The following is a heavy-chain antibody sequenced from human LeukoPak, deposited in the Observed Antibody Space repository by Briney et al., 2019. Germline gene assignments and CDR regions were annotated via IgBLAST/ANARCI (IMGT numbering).Heavy chain of an antibody. D-gene: IGHD2-15*01. CDR3: ARVRYCSGGSCYFHDF. CDR2: INPILGIT. J-gene: IGHJ4*02. CDR1: GGTFSSYS. Sequence: ASVKVSCKASGGTFSSYSISWVRQAPGQGLEWMGRINPILGITNYAQKFQGRVTITADKSTSTAYMELGSLRSEDTAMYYCARVRYCSGGSCYFHDFWGQGTLVTVSS. V-gene: IGHV1-69*02.